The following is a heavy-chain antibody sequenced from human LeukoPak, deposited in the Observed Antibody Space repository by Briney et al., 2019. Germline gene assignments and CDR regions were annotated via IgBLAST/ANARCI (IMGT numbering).Heavy chain of an antibody. CDR2: IYYSGST. J-gene: IGHJ5*02. Sequence: SETLSLTCTVSGGSLSRYYWSWLRQPPGKGWEWMGYIYYSGSTNYNPSLKSRVTISVDTCKNQFSLKLSSVTAADTAVYYCARYDLLMVDPWGQGTLVTVSS. V-gene: IGHV4-59*08. CDR1: GGSLSRYY. D-gene: IGHD3-16*01. CDR3: ARYDLLMVDP.